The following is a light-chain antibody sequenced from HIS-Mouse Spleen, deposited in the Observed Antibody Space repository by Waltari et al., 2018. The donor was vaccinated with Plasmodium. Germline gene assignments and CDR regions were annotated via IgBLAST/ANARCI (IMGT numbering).Light chain of an antibody. CDR2: DDS. Sequence: SYVLTQPPSVSPPPGQTATLTCGGNNIGSTRLPSYQQKPGQAPVLAVYDDSDRPSGIPERFSGSNSGNTATLTISRVEAGDEADYYCQVWDSSSDHPVFGGGTKLTVL. CDR1: NIGSTR. J-gene: IGLJ2*01. CDR3: QVWDSSSDHPV. V-gene: IGLV3-21*02.